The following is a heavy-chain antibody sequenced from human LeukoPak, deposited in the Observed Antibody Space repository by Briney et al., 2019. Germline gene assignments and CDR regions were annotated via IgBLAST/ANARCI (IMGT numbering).Heavy chain of an antibody. CDR3: ARVRLADERAWAY. CDR2: ITPKSGDT. CDR1: GYTFSDFY. V-gene: IGHV1-2*02. D-gene: IGHD3-3*02. J-gene: IGHJ4*02. Sequence: ASVKVSCKASGYTFSDFYIHWVRQAPGQGLEYVGWITPKSGDTYSPQRFQSRVTMTRDASISTAYMELSSLRSDDTAVYFCARVRLADERAWAYWGQGTLVTVSS.